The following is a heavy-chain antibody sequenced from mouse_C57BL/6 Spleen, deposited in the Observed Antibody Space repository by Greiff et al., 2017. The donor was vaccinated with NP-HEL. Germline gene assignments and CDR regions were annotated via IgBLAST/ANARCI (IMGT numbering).Heavy chain of an antibody. CDR3: AKAPIYYYGSSLRNIAMDY. V-gene: IGHV1-39*01. J-gene: IGHJ4*01. Sequence: VQLQQSGPELVKPGASVTISCKASGYSFTDYHMNWVKQSNGKSLEWIGVINPNYGTTSYNQKFKGKATLTVDQSSSTAYMQRNSLTSEDSAVYYCAKAPIYYYGSSLRNIAMDYWGQGTSVTVSS. CDR2: INPNYGTT. D-gene: IGHD1-1*01. CDR1: GYSFTDYH.